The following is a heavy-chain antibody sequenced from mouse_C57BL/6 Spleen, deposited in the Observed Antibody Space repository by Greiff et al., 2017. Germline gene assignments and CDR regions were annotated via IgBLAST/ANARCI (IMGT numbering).Heavy chain of an antibody. Sequence: ESGPGLVKPSQSLSLTCSVTGYSITSGYYWNWIRQFPGNKLEWMGYISYDGSNNYNPSLKNRISITRDTSKNQFFLKLNSVTTEDTATYYCARENWDVRAMDYWGQGTSVTVSS. CDR3: ARENWDVRAMDY. CDR2: ISYDGSN. D-gene: IGHD4-1*01. V-gene: IGHV3-6*01. J-gene: IGHJ4*01. CDR1: GYSITSGYY.